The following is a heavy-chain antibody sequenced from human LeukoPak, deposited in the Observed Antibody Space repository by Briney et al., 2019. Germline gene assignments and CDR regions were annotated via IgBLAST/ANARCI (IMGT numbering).Heavy chain of an antibody. CDR3: AKDLSWGLDY. Sequence: GGSLRLSCAASGFAFSTYGMSWVRQAPGKGPEWVSAISGSGAGTYYADSMKGRFTIPRDNSKNTLYLQINSLRAEDTALYYCAKDLSWGLDYRGLGTLVTVSS. J-gene: IGHJ4*02. D-gene: IGHD7-27*01. CDR2: ISGSGAGT. V-gene: IGHV3-23*01. CDR1: GFAFSTYG.